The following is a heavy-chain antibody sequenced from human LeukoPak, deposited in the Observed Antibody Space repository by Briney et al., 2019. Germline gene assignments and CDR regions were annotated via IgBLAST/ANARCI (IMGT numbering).Heavy chain of an antibody. V-gene: IGHV4-39*01. J-gene: IGHJ4*02. D-gene: IGHD6-6*01. CDR3: AREHIAARFPFDY. CDR2: IYYSGST. CDR1: GGSISSSSYY. Sequence: PSQTLSLTCTVSGGSISSSSYYWGWIRQPPGKGLEWIGSIYYSGSTYYNPSLKSRVTISVDTSKNQFSLKLSSVTAADTAVYYCAREHIAARFPFDYWGQGTLVTVSS.